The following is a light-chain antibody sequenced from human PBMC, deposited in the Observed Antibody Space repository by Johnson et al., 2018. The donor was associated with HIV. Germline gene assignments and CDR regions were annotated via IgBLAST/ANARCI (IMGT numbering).Light chain of an antibody. Sequence: QSVLTQPPSVSAAPGQKVTISCSGSSSNIGNNYVSWYQQLPGGAPKLLIYENNMRPSGIPDLFSGSKSGTSATLDITGLQTGDEADYYCGTWDSSLSVYVFGNGTKVTVL. J-gene: IGLJ1*01. CDR1: SSNIGNNY. CDR2: ENN. V-gene: IGLV1-51*02. CDR3: GTWDSSLSVYV.